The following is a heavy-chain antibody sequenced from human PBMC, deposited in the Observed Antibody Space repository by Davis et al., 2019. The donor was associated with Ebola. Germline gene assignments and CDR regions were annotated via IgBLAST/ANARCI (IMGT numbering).Heavy chain of an antibody. CDR3: TQQSSIKGNGFDP. J-gene: IGHJ5*02. V-gene: IGHV5-51*01. CDR1: GYSFTSYW. D-gene: IGHD6-13*01. CDR2: IYPGDSDT. Sequence: GESLKISCTGSGYSFTSYWIGWVRQMPGKGLEWMGIIYPGDSDTRYSPSFQGQVTISADKSISTAYLQWSSLKASDTAMYYCTQQSSIKGNGFDPWGQGTLVTVSS.